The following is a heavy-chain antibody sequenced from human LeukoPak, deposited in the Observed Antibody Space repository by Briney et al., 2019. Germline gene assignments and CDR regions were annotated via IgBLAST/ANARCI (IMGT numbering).Heavy chain of an antibody. Sequence: SETLSLTCTVSGGSISSYYWSWIRQPPGKGLEWIGYIYYSGSTNYNPSLKSRVTLSVDTSKNQFSLKLSSVTAADTAVYYCARGQGATVPQVGKNWFDPWGQGTRVIVSS. J-gene: IGHJ5*02. CDR3: ARGQGATVPQVGKNWFDP. V-gene: IGHV4-59*01. D-gene: IGHD1-26*01. CDR2: IYYSGST. CDR1: GGSISSYY.